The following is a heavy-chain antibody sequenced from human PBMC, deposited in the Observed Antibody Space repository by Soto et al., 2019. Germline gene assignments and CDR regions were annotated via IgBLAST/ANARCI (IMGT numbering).Heavy chain of an antibody. CDR3: SKGMYYYDSSGYRLFDY. CDR1: GFAFDNYE. Sequence: GGSLRPFCAASGFAFDNYEMNLVRQAGGQALEWVSGISGREGTRFYADSVKGRFTAPRDNSKTTMFLQMNSLKAEDMAVYFCSKGMYYYDSSGYRLFDYWGQGIQVTVSS. D-gene: IGHD3-22*01. V-gene: IGHV3-23*01. CDR2: ISGREGTR. J-gene: IGHJ4*02.